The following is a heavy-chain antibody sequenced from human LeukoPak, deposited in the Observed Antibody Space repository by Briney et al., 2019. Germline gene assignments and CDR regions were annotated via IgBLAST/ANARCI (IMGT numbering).Heavy chain of an antibody. CDR2: IYYSGST. V-gene: IGHV4-30-4*02. CDR1: GGSISSGDYY. Sequence: PSETLSLTCTVSGGSISSGDYYWSWIRQPPGKGLEWIGYIYYSGSTYYNPSLKSRVTISVDTSKNQFSLKLSSVTAADTAVYYCARGPGVAYYYGMDVWGQGTTVTVSS. D-gene: IGHD3-3*01. J-gene: IGHJ6*02. CDR3: ARGPGVAYYYGMDV.